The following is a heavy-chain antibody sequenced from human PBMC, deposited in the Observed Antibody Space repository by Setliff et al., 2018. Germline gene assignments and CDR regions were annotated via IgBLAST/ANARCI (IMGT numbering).Heavy chain of an antibody. Sequence: SETLSLTCTVSGGSISSHYWNWIRQPAGEGLEWIGRIDISGTTNYNPSLKSRVTMSLDSSKNQFSLNLNSVTAADTAVYYCVKNPLTMPRGFFEYWGRGTLVTV. D-gene: IGHD3-3*01. J-gene: IGHJ4*02. CDR3: VKNPLTMPRGFFEY. V-gene: IGHV4-4*07. CDR1: GGSISSHY. CDR2: IDISGTT.